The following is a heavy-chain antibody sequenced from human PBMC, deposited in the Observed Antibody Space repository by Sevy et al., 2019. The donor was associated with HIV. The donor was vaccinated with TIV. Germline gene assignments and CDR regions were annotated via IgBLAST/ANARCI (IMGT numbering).Heavy chain of an antibody. CDR1: GFTFNNYA. D-gene: IGHD6-13*01. V-gene: IGHV3-23*01. CDR2: ISGGGGGT. CDR3: AKHYIHDIADGWYFDL. Sequence: GGSLRLSCAASGFTFNNYAMSWVRQAPGKGLEGKGLEWVSTISGGGGGTHYADSVRGRFTITRDNSKNTLYLQVNSLSVEDTAVYYCAKHYIHDIADGWYFDLWGRGTLVTVSS. J-gene: IGHJ2*01.